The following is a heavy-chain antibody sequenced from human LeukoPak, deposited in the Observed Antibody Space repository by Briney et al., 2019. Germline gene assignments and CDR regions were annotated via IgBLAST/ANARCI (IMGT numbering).Heavy chain of an antibody. D-gene: IGHD6-19*01. CDR1: GGSFSGYY. CDR3: ARGRNSSGGDAFDI. V-gene: IGHV4-34*01. J-gene: IGHJ3*02. Sequence: SETLSLTCAAYGGSFSGYYWSWIRQPPGKGLEWIGEINHSGSTNYNPSLKSRVTISVDTSKNQFSLKLSSVTAADTAVYYCARGRNSSGGDAFDIWGQGTMVTVSS. CDR2: INHSGST.